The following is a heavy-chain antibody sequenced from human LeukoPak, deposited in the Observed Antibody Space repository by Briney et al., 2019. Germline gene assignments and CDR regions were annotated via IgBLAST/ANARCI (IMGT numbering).Heavy chain of an antibody. Sequence: SETLSLTCTVSGGSISSYYWSWIRQPPGKGLEWIGYIYYSGSTNYNPSLKSRVTISVDTSKNQFSLKLSSVTAADTAVYYCARGQDPFYYYYYMDVWGKGTTVTVSS. CDR2: IYYSGST. CDR1: GGSISSYY. CDR3: ARGQDPFYYYYYMDV. V-gene: IGHV4-59*01. J-gene: IGHJ6*03.